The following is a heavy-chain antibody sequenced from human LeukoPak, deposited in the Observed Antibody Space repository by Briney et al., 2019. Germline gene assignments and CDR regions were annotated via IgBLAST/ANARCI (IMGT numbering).Heavy chain of an antibody. Sequence: GGSLRLSCAASGFTFSSYGMHWVRQAPGKGLEWVAVTWYDGSNKYYADSVKGRFTISRDNSKNTLYLQMNSLRAEDTAVYYCARGLGYCSGGSCSDYWGQGTLVTVSS. CDR3: ARGLGYCSGGSCSDY. J-gene: IGHJ4*02. V-gene: IGHV3-33*01. D-gene: IGHD2-15*01. CDR2: TWYDGSNK. CDR1: GFTFSSYG.